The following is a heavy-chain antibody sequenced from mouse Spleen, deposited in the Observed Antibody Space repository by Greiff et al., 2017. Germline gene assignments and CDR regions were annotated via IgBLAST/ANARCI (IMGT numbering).Heavy chain of an antibody. J-gene: IGHJ2*01. Sequence: VQLQQSGAELARPGASVKLSCKASGYTSTSYGISWVKQRTGQGLEWIGEIYPRSSNTYYNEKFKGKATLTADKSSSTAYMELCSLTSEDSAVYFCARYGSSYLYYFDYWGQGTTLTVSS. CDR1: GYTSTSYG. CDR3: ARYGSSYLYYFDY. D-gene: IGHD1-1*01. V-gene: IGHV1-81*01. CDR2: IYPRSSNT.